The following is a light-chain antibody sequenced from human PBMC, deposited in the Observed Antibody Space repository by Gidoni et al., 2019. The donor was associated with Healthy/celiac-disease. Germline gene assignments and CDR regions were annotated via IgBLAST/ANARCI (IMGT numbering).Light chain of an antibody. CDR3: QQYYSYPRT. Sequence: TITCRASQGISSYLAWYQQKPGKAPKLLIYAASTLQSGVPSRFSGSGSGTDFTLTISCLQSEDFATYYCQQYYSYPRTFXXXTKVEIK. CDR2: AAS. CDR1: QGISSY. J-gene: IGKJ1*01. V-gene: IGKV1-8*01.